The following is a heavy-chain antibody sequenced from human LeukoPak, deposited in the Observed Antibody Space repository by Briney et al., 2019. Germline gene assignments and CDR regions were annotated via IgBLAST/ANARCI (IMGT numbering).Heavy chain of an antibody. CDR3: ARSPHILTGENFDY. CDR2: INPNSGGT. CDR1: GYTFTGYY. V-gene: IGHV1-2*02. Sequence: ASVKVSCKTSGYTFTGYYMHWVRQAPGQGLEWMGWINPNSGGTNYAQKFQDRVSMTRDTSISTAYMHLSRLRSDDTAVYYCARSPHILTGENFDYWGQGTLLTVSS. D-gene: IGHD3-9*01. J-gene: IGHJ4*02.